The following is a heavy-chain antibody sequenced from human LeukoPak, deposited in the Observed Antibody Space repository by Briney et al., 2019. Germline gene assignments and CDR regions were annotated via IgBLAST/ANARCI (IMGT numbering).Heavy chain of an antibody. Sequence: SVKVSCKASGGTFSSYTISWVPQAPGQGLEWMGRIIPILGIANYAQKFQGRVTITADKSTSTAYMELSSLRPEDTAVYYCASRGYGGNLRGFDYWGQGPVVTVSS. D-gene: IGHD4-23*01. CDR3: ASRGYGGNLRGFDY. J-gene: IGHJ4*02. CDR2: IIPILGIA. CDR1: GGTFSSYT. V-gene: IGHV1-69*02.